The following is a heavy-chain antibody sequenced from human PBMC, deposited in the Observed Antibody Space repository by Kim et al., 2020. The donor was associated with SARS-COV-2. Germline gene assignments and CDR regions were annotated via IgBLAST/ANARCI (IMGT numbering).Heavy chain of an antibody. CDR2: IYSSGGT. CDR3: AVGQAFDY. Sequence: SETLSLTCTVSGGSFSSGNYYCNWIRQPAGKGLEWIGLIYSSGGTNYNPSLKSRVTISVDTSKNQFSLKLTSVTAADTAVYYCAVGQAFDYWGQGSLVTVSS. J-gene: IGHJ4*02. CDR1: GGSFSSGNYY. D-gene: IGHD2-2*01. V-gene: IGHV4-61*02.